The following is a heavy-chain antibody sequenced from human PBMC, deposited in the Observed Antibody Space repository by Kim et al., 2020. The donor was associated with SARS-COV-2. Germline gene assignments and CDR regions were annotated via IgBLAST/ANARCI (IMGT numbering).Heavy chain of an antibody. D-gene: IGHD2-15*01. Sequence: SQTLSLTCAISGDSVSSNSAAWNWIRQSPSRGLEWLGRTYYRSKWYNDYAVSVKSRITINPDTSKNQFSLQLNSVTPEDTAVYYCAREHCSGGSCHITDYMDVWGKGTTVTVSS. CDR1: GDSVSSNSAA. CDR3: AREHCSGGSCHITDYMDV. CDR2: TYYRSKWYN. J-gene: IGHJ6*03. V-gene: IGHV6-1*01.